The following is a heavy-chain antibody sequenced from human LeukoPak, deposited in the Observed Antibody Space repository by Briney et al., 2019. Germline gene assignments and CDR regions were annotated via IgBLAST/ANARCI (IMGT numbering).Heavy chain of an antibody. J-gene: IGHJ3*02. CDR3: ARARGNYYGSPHVRAFDI. CDR2: INHSGST. V-gene: IGHV4-34*01. D-gene: IGHD3-10*01. CDR1: GGSFSGYY. Sequence: SETLSLTCAVYGGSFSGYYWSWIRQPPGKGLEWIGEINHSGSTNYNPSLKSRVTISVDTSKNQFSLKLSSVTAADTAVYYCARARGNYYGSPHVRAFDIWGQGTMVTVSS.